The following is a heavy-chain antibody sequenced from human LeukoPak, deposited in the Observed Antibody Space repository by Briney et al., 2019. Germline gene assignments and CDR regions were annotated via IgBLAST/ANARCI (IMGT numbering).Heavy chain of an antibody. CDR3: ARDSGTTGEVKFDP. CDR1: GGSISSPNW. J-gene: IGHJ5*02. D-gene: IGHD3-10*01. CDR2: IFHSGST. Sequence: SETLSLTCNVSGGSISSPNWWLWVRQPPGKGLEWIGEIFHSGSTNYEPSLKSRVTISVDTSKNQFSLRLSSVTAADTAVYYCARDSGTTGEVKFDPWGQGTLVTVSS. V-gene: IGHV4-4*02.